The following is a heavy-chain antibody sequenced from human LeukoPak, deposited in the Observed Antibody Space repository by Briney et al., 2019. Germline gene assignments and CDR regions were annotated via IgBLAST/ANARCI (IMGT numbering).Heavy chain of an antibody. Sequence: ASVKVSCKTSGYSFINYGITWVRQAPGQGLEWMGWISGYNGNTNYAQKLQGRATMTTDTSTSTAYMELKSLRSDDTAVYYCARADIRAIASSGWYGFDYWGRGTLVTVSS. CDR2: ISGYNGNT. CDR1: GYSFINYG. D-gene: IGHD6-19*01. J-gene: IGHJ4*02. CDR3: ARADIRAIASSGWYGFDY. V-gene: IGHV1-18*01.